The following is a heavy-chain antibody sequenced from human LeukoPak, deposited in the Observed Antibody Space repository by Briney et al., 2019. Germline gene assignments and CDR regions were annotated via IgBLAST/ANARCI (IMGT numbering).Heavy chain of an antibody. CDR2: IYHSGST. Sequence: SETLSLTCSVSGYSISSAYYWGWIRQPPGKGLEWIGTIYHSGSTNYNPSLKSRVTISVDTSKNQFSLKLSSVTAADTAVYFCARGFRGDNFDYWGQGTLVTVSS. V-gene: IGHV4-38-2*02. CDR1: GYSISSAYY. D-gene: IGHD7-27*01. CDR3: ARGFRGDNFDY. J-gene: IGHJ4*02.